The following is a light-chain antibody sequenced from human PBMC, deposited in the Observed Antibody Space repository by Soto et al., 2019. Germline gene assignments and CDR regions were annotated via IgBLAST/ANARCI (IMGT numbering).Light chain of an antibody. V-gene: IGLV2-8*01. CDR1: SSDVGGYDY. CDR3: GSYSSTDTPFV. Sequence: QSVLTQPPSASGSPGQSVTISCTGTSSDVGGYDYVSWYQHHSGKAPKLLIYEVTNRPSGISDRFSGSKSVNTASLTISGLQAEDESDYYCGSYSSTDTPFVFGTGTKVTV. CDR2: EVT. J-gene: IGLJ1*01.